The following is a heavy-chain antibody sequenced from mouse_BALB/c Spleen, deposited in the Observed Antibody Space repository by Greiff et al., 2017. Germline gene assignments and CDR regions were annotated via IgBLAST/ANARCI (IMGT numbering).Heavy chain of an antibody. CDR3: TRRTVVATDY. CDR2: IDPETGGT. CDR1: GYTFTDYE. Sequence: QVQLKESGAELVRPGASVTLSCKASGYTFTDYEMHWVKQTPVHGLEWIGAIDPETGGTAYNQKFKGKATLTADKSSSTAYMELRSLTSEDSAVYYCTRRTVVATDYWGQGTTLTVSS. J-gene: IGHJ2*01. V-gene: IGHV1-15*01. D-gene: IGHD1-1*01.